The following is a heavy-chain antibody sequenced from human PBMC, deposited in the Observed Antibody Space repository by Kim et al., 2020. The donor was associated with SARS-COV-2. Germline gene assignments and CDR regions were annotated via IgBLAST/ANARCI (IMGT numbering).Heavy chain of an antibody. Sequence: SETLSLTCTVSGGSVSSGIHYWSWVRQPPGKGLEWIGYISYSSGSSYYTPSLKRRATMSVATLQXQFLLKLSSVTPDXTAVYYGTRDIXTRXXDVLXQG. CDR3: TRDIXTRXXDV. CDR1: GGSVSSGIHY. J-gene: IGHJ6*02. CDR2: ISYSSGSS. V-gene: IGHV4-39*06.